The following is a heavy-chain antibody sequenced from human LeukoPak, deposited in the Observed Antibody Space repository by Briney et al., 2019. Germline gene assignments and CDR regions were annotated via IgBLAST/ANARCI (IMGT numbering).Heavy chain of an antibody. Sequence: GGSLRLSCAASGFTFSSYGMHWVRQAPGKGLEWVAVISYDGSNKYYADSVKGRFTTSRDNSKNTLYLQMNSLRAEDTAVYYCAKVSLRYCSGGSCYSAFDYWGQGTLVTVSS. CDR1: GFTFSSYG. V-gene: IGHV3-30*18. CDR3: AKVSLRYCSGGSCYSAFDY. J-gene: IGHJ4*02. D-gene: IGHD2-15*01. CDR2: ISYDGSNK.